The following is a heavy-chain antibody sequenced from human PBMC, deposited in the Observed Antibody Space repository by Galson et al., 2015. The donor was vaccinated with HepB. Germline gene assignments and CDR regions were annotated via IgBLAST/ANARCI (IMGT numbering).Heavy chain of an antibody. Sequence: SLRLSCAASGFTFSSYAMHWVRQAPGKGLEWVAVISYDGSNKYYADSVKGRFTISRDNSKNTLYLQMNSLRAEDTAVYYCARAGGPSFEDYGDTGRESGMDVWGQGTTVTVSS. CDR1: GFTFSSYA. CDR3: ARAGGPSFEDYGDTGRESGMDV. CDR2: ISYDGSNK. V-gene: IGHV3-30-3*01. D-gene: IGHD4-17*01. J-gene: IGHJ6*02.